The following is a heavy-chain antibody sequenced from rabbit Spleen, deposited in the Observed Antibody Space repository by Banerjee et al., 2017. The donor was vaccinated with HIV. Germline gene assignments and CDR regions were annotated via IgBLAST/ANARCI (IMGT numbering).Heavy chain of an antibody. Sequence: QSLEESGGDLVKPGASLTLTCTASGFSLSNSYWISWVRQAPGKGLEWIAYIDTGTSNSAVYASWVKGRFTISKTSSTTVTLQMTSLTAADTAMYFCGRGGNLWGPGTLVTVS. CDR1: GFSLSNSYW. CDR2: IDTGTSNSA. J-gene: IGHJ4*01. V-gene: IGHV1S40*01. CDR3: GRGGNL.